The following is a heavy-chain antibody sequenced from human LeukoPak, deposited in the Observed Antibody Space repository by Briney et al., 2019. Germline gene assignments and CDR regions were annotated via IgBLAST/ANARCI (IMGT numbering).Heavy chain of an antibody. V-gene: IGHV3-23*01. D-gene: IGHD5-18*01. Sequence: SGGSLRLSCSASGFTFSSYTMSWVRQAPGKGLEWVSALSDSGDRPYYTDSVKGRFTISRDNSKNTLYLQMNSLRAEDTAVYYCAKSRSRAGSRYSYGFDYWGQGTLVTVSS. J-gene: IGHJ4*02. CDR1: GFTFSSYT. CDR3: AKSRSRAGSRYSYGFDY. CDR2: LSDSGDRP.